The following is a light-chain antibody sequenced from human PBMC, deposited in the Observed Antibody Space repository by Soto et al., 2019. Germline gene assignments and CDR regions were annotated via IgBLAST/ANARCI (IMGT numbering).Light chain of an antibody. CDR2: DVC. V-gene: IGLV2-14*01. CDR1: SSDVGGYNY. Sequence: QSVLTQPASVSGSPGQSITISCTGTSSDVGGYNYVSWYQQHPGKAPKLMIYDVCNRPSGVSNRFSGSKSGNTASLTISGLQAEDEADYYCSSYTSSSTAVFGGGTQLTVL. CDR3: SSYTSSSTAV. J-gene: IGLJ7*01.